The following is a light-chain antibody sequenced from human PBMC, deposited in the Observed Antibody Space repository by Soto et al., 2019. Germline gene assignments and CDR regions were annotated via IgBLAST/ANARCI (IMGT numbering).Light chain of an antibody. CDR3: FSYAGTHPHL. J-gene: IGLJ1*01. CDR1: SGDVGAYNY. Sequence: QSALTQPRSVSGSPGQSVTISCTGTSGDVGAYNYISWYQQHPGKAPKFLIYDVNKRPSGVPDRFFGSKSGNTASLTISGLQPEDEADYFRFSYAGTHPHLLGPGTKLTVL. V-gene: IGLV2-11*01. CDR2: DVN.